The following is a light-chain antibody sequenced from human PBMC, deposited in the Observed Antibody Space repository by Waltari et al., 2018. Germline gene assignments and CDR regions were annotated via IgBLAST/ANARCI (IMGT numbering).Light chain of an antibody. Sequence: SYVVTQPPSVSVAPGETARITCGGDNIGSYSVHWYQQRPGQAPILIIHYDSDRPSGIPDRFSGFNSGNTATLTISRVEAGDEADYYCHVWHAALDPGVFGSGTEVTVL. V-gene: IGLV3-21*04. CDR1: NIGSYS. CDR3: HVWHAALDPGV. CDR2: YDS. J-gene: IGLJ1*01.